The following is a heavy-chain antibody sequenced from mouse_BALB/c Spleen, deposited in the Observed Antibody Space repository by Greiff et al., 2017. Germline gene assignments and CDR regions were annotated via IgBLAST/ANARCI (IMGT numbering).Heavy chain of an antibody. CDR1: GYTFTSYT. CDR3: ARYDGYPHYYAMDY. CDR2: INPSSGYT. J-gene: IGHJ4*01. V-gene: IGHV1-4*01. D-gene: IGHD2-3*01. Sequence: VMLVESGAELARPGASVKMSCKASGYTFTSYTMHWVKQRPGQGLEWIGYINPSSGYTNYNQKFKDKATLTADKSSSTAYMQLSSLTSEDSAVYYCARYDGYPHYYAMDYWGQGTSVTVSS.